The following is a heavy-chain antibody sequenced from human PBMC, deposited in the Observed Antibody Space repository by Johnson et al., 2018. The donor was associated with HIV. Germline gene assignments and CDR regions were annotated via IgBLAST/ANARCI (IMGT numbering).Heavy chain of an antibody. CDR2: ISSSGSTI. Sequence: VQLMESGGGLVKPGGSLRLSCAASGFTFRDYYMSWIRQAPGKGLEWVSYISSSGSTIYYADSVKGRFTISRDNSKNTLYLQMNSLRAEDTAVYYCARDGIGRGIVGANDAFDIWGQGTMVTVSS. CDR3: ARDGIGRGIVGANDAFDI. J-gene: IGHJ3*02. D-gene: IGHD1-26*01. CDR1: GFTFRDYY. V-gene: IGHV3-11*04.